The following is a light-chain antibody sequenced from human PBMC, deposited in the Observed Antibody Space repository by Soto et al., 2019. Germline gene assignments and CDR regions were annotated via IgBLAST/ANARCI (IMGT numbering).Light chain of an antibody. CDR1: SSDVGGYNY. V-gene: IGLV2-14*01. CDR2: EVS. CDR3: SSYTSNNSFYV. Sequence: QSVLTQPASVSGSPGQSITISCTGTSSDVGGYNYVSWYQQHPGKAPKLMIYEVSNRPSGVSNRFSGSKSGNTASLTISGLRTEDEAEYYCSSYTSNNSFYVFGTGTKVTVL. J-gene: IGLJ1*01.